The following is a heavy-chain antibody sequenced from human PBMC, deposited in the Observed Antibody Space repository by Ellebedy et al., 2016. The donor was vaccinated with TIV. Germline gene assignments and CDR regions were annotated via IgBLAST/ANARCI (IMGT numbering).Heavy chain of an antibody. CDR1: GYSISSDYF. J-gene: IGHJ3*02. V-gene: IGHV4-38-2*02. D-gene: IGHD2-15*01. Sequence: MPSETLSLTCTVSGYSISSDYFWGWIRQPPGKGLEWIGSIYDSGSTYSNPSLKSRVTMSVDTSKNQFSLTLSSVTAADTAMYYCARVIYCSGGKCLPGNAFDIWGQGTMVTVPS. CDR2: IYDSGST. CDR3: ARVIYCSGGKCLPGNAFDI.